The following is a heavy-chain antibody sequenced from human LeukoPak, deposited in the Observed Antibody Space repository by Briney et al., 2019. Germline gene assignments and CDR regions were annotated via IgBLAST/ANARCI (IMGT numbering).Heavy chain of an antibody. CDR1: GFTFSSYG. Sequence: PGGSLRLSCAASGFTFSSYGMHWVRQAPGKGLEWVAFIRYDGSNKYYADSVKGRFTISRDNSKNTLYLQLNSLRAEDTAVYCCAKLDSSGYYYDYDAFDIWGQGTMVTVSS. D-gene: IGHD3-22*01. V-gene: IGHV3-30*02. CDR2: IRYDGSNK. CDR3: AKLDSSGYYYDYDAFDI. J-gene: IGHJ3*02.